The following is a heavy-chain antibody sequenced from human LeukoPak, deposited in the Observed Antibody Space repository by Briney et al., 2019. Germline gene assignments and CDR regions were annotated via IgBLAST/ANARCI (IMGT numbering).Heavy chain of an antibody. CDR3: ARYSSGWYTNWFNP. D-gene: IGHD6-19*01. V-gene: IGHV1-8*01. J-gene: IGHJ5*02. CDR1: GYTFTNYD. CDR2: MNPNSGNT. Sequence: ASVKVSCKASGYTFTNYDINWVRQATGQGLEGMGWMNPNSGNTCYAQKFQGRVTMTRNTSISTAYMELSSLRSEDTAVYYCARYSSGWYTNWFNPWGQGTLVTVSS.